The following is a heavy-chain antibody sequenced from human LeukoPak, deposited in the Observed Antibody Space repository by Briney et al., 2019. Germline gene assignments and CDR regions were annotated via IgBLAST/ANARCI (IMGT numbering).Heavy chain of an antibody. CDR3: ATQIAASYYYYYYMDV. D-gene: IGHD6-6*01. J-gene: IGHJ6*03. Sequence: VSVKVSCKVSGYTLTELSMHWVRQAPGKGLEWMGGFDPEDGETIYAQKFQGRVTMTEDTSTDTAYMELSSLRSEDTAVYYCATQIAASYYYYYYMDVWGKGTTVTVSS. V-gene: IGHV1-24*01. CDR2: FDPEDGET. CDR1: GYTLTELS.